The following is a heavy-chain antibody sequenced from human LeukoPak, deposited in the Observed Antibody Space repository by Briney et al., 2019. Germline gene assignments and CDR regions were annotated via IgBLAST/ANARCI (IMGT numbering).Heavy chain of an antibody. J-gene: IGHJ6*03. CDR1: GFTFSSYW. CDR2: IKQDGSEQ. CDR3: ARDTGGGYCSSTSCYSLWGHYYYYYMDV. V-gene: IGHV3-7*01. Sequence: GGSLRLSCAASGFTFSSYWMSWVRQAPGKGLEWVANIKQDGSEQYYVDSVKGRFTISRDNAKNSLYLQMNSLRAEDTAVYYCARDTGGGYCSSTSCYSLWGHYYYYYMDVWGKGTTVTVSS. D-gene: IGHD2-2*01.